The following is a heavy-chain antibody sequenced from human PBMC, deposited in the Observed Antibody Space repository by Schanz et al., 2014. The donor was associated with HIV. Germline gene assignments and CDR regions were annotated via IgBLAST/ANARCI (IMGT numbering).Heavy chain of an antibody. V-gene: IGHV3-9*01. D-gene: IGHD3-22*01. Sequence: EVQLVESGGGLVQPGRSLRLSCAVSGFSFDDYAMHWVRQAPGKGLEWVSSISWNSGSIDYADSAKGRFTISRDNAKNSLYLQMNSLRAEDTAVYYCAKVLIPMIAVPYYGMDVWGQGTTVTVSS. CDR2: ISWNSGSI. CDR3: AKVLIPMIAVPYYGMDV. CDR1: GFSFDDYA. J-gene: IGHJ6*02.